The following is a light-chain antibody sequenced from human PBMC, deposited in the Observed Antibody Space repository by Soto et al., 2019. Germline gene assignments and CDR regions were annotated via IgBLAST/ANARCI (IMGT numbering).Light chain of an antibody. CDR2: AAS. CDR1: QSISSY. J-gene: IGKJ3*01. CDR3: QQSYSTPFT. Sequence: DIQMTQSPSSLSASVGDRVTITCRASQSISSYLNWYQQKPGKAPKLLIYAASSLHSGDPSRFSGSGSGTDFTLTISSLQPEDFSTYYCQQSYSTPFTFGPGTKVDIK. V-gene: IGKV1-39*01.